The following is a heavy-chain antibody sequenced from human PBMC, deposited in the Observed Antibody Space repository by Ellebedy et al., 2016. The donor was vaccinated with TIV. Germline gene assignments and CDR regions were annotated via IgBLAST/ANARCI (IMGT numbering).Heavy chain of an antibody. CDR1: AYTFTTYF. V-gene: IGHV1-46*01. J-gene: IGHJ4*02. D-gene: IGHD1-1*01. Sequence: AASVTVSCKASAYTFTTYFMHWVRQAPGQGLEWMGTIDPSGASTSYAQKFQGRVTMTRDTSTTTVYMELSSLGSEDTAVYYCARETPSTGYFAYWGQGTLVTVSS. CDR2: IDPSGAST. CDR3: ARETPSTGYFAY.